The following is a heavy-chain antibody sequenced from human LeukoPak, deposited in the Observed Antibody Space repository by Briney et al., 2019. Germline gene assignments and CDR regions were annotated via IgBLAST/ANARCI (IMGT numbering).Heavy chain of an antibody. D-gene: IGHD2-21*01. Sequence: PSETLSLTCTVSGGSISSYYWSWIRQPAGKGLEWIGRIYTSGSTNYNPSLKSRVTMSVDTSKNQFSLKLSSVTAADTAVYYCARDLAIPGDYYYYMDVWGKGTTVTVSS. CDR3: ARDLAIPGDYYYYMDV. CDR1: GGSISSYY. J-gene: IGHJ6*03. V-gene: IGHV4-4*07. CDR2: IYTSGST.